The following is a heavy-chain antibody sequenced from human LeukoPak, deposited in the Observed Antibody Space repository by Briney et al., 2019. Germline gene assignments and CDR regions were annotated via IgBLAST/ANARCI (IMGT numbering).Heavy chain of an antibody. V-gene: IGHV3-30*02. J-gene: IGHJ3*02. CDR3: ARDRYCTNGVCYPRDAFDI. CDR1: GFTFSSYG. Sequence: GGSLRLSCAASGFTFSSYGMHWVRQAPGKGLEWVAFIRYDGSNKYYADSVKGRFTISRDNSKNTLYLQMNSLRAEDTAVYYCARDRYCTNGVCYPRDAFDIWGQGTMVTVSS. D-gene: IGHD2-8*01. CDR2: IRYDGSNK.